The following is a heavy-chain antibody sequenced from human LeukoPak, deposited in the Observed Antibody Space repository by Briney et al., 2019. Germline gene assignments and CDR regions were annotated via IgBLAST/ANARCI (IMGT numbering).Heavy chain of an antibody. V-gene: IGHV1-69*04. Sequence: SVKVSCKASGYTFTGYYMHWVRQAPGQGLEWMGRIIPILGIANYAQKFQGRVTITADKSTSTAYMELSSLRSEDTAVYYCARDPNDSQYYYGMDVWGQGTTVTVSS. CDR3: ARDPNDSQYYYGMDV. CDR2: IIPILGIA. D-gene: IGHD3-22*01. CDR1: GYTFTGYY. J-gene: IGHJ6*02.